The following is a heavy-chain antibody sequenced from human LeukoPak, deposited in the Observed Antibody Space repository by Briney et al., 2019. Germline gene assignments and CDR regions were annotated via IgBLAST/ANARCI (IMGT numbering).Heavy chain of an antibody. D-gene: IGHD3-10*01. J-gene: IGHJ4*02. CDR3: AKGVRLWFAFYFDY. V-gene: IGHV3-23*01. CDR2: ISGNGYNT. CDR1: GFTLGSYA. Sequence: PGESLRLSCAGSGFTLGSYAMSWVRQAPGKGLEWASAISGNGYNTYYADSVKGRFTISSESSGNTPYLQMHNLRAEDTAVYYCAKGVRLWFAFYFDYWGQGTLVTVSS.